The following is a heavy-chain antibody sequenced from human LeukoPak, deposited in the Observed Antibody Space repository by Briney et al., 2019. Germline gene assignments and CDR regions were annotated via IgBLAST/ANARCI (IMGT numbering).Heavy chain of an antibody. CDR3: AKDAFSYNRVYDALDI. CDR2: IGGGPDDI. V-gene: IGHV3-23*01. D-gene: IGHD5/OR15-5a*01. Sequence: GGSLRLSFTTFRLIFSDYAMSWVRQAPGKGLEWVSTIGGGPDDIYYADAVKGRFTISRDNSKDTVYLQMNSLKAEDTAVYYCAKDAFSYNRVYDALDIWGQGTMVTVSS. J-gene: IGHJ3*02. CDR1: RLIFSDYA.